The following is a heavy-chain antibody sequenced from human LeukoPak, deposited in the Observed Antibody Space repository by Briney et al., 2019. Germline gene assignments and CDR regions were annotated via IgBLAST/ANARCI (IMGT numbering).Heavy chain of an antibody. CDR1: GGSISSGDYY. CDR3: ARVGDYYDSSGYRNHP. V-gene: IGHV4-30-4*08. D-gene: IGHD3-22*01. CDR2: IYYSGST. Sequence: SQTLSLTCTVSGGSISSGDYYWSWIRQPPGKGLEWIGYIYYSGSTYYTPSLKSRVTISVDTSKNQFSLKLSSVTAADTAVYYCARVGDYYDSSGYRNHPWGQGTLVTVSS. J-gene: IGHJ5*02.